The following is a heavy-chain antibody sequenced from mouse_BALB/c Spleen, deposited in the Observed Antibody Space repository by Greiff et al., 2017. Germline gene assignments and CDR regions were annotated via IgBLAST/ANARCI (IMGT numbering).Heavy chain of an antibody. D-gene: IGHD1-2*01. CDR2: IDPSDSET. CDR3: ARWYYGSWYFDV. CDR1: GYSFTSYW. V-gene: IGHV1S126*01. J-gene: IGHJ1*01. Sequence: QVQLKQSGPQLVRPGASVKISCTASGYSFTSYWMHWVKQRPGQGLEWIGMIDPSDSETRLNQKFKDKATLTVDKSSSTAYMQLSSPTSEDSAVYYCARWYYGSWYFDVWGAGTTVTVSS.